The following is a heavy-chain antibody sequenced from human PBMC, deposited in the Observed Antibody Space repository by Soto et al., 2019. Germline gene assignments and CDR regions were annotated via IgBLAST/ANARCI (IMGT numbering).Heavy chain of an antibody. J-gene: IGHJ4*02. Sequence: PSETLSLTCTVSGGSISSGGYYWSWIRQHPGKGLEWIGYIYYSGSTNYNPSLKSRVTISVDTSKNQFSLKLSSVTAADTAVYYCARVIRETGTYDYVWGSYRPPLALDYWGQGTLVTVSS. CDR2: IYYSGST. D-gene: IGHD3-16*02. V-gene: IGHV4-61*08. CDR1: GGSISSGGYY. CDR3: ARVIRETGTYDYVWGSYRPPLALDY.